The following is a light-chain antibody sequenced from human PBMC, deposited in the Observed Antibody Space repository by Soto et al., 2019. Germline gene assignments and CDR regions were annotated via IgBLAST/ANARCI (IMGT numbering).Light chain of an antibody. J-gene: IGLJ3*02. CDR3: CSLTNGATWV. CDR1: NSDVGSHNF. CDR2: EAS. Sequence: QSVLTQPASVSGSPGQSITISCTGTNSDVGSHNFVSWYQQYPGKAPKLLIYEASKRPSGLSNRFSGSKPGNTASLTISGLQAEDEADYYCCSLTNGATWVFGGGTKVTVL. V-gene: IGLV2-23*01.